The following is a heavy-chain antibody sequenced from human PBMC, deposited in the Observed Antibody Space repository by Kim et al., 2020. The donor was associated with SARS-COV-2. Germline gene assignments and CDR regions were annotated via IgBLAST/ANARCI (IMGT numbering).Heavy chain of an antibody. Sequence: KFQGRVTITRDTSASTAYMELSSLRSEDTAVYYCARDPWNYYGSGSTFDPWGQGTLVTVSS. V-gene: IGHV1-3*01. D-gene: IGHD3-10*01. CDR3: ARDPWNYYGSGSTFDP. J-gene: IGHJ5*02.